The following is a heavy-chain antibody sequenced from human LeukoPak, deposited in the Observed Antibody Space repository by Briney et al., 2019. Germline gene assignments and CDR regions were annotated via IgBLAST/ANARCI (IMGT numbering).Heavy chain of an antibody. CDR3: ARRRDSSGWYLSHFDY. J-gene: IGHJ4*02. D-gene: IGHD6-19*01. CDR2: IYYSGST. CDR1: GGSISSSYW. V-gene: IGHV4-39*07. Sequence: SETLSLTCAVSGGSISSSYWWSWIRQPPGKGLEWIGSIYYSGSTYYNPSLKSRVTISVDTSKNQFSLKLSSVTAADTAVYYCARRRDSSGWYLSHFDYWGQGTLVTVSS.